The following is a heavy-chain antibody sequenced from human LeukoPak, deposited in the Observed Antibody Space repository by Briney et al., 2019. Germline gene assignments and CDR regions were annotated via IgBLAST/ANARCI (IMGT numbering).Heavy chain of an antibody. CDR3: ARAGDRAHFDY. CDR2: IYSGGST. V-gene: IGHV3-66*01. J-gene: IGHJ4*02. Sequence: GGSLRLSCAASGFTVGSHYMSWVRQAPGKGLEWVSVIYSGGSTYYADSVKGRFTISRDNSKNTLYLQMNSLRAEDTAVYYCARAGDRAHFDYWGQGTLVTVSS. CDR1: GFTVGSHY. D-gene: IGHD5-18*01.